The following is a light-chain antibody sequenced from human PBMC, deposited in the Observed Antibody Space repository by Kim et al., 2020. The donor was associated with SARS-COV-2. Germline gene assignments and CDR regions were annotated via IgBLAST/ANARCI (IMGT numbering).Light chain of an antibody. CDR3: QQRYSWPVT. CDR2: DVS. CDR1: QSVSSQ. V-gene: IGKV3-11*01. J-gene: IGKJ1*01. Sequence: WSPGQRANLSCRASQSVSSQLAWYQQTPGQAPRLLMYDVSNRATGIPDRFSGSGSGTDFTLTISSLEPEDFALYYCQQRYSWPVTFGQGTKVDIK.